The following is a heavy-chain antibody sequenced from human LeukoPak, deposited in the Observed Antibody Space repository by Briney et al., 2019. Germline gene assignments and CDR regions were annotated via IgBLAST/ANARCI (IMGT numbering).Heavy chain of an antibody. Sequence: SETLSLTCIVSAYSISSGYYWGWIRQPPGKGLEWIGSIYHSESTYYNPSLKSRVTISVDTSKNQFSLKLDSVTAADTAVYYCAPGNSGYYFVWGQGTLVTVSS. CDR3: APGNSGYYFV. CDR2: IYHSEST. CDR1: AYSISSGYY. D-gene: IGHD3-22*01. V-gene: IGHV4-38-2*02. J-gene: IGHJ4*02.